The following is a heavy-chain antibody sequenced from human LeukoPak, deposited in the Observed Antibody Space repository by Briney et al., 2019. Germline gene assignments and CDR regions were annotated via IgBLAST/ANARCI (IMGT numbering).Heavy chain of an antibody. CDR2: INPNSGGT. CDR3: ARVLTMIVADNWFDP. J-gene: IGHJ5*02. CDR1: GYTFTGYY. V-gene: IGHV1-2*02. D-gene: IGHD3-22*01. Sequence: GASVKVSCKASGYTFTGYYMHWVRQALGQGLEWMGWINPNSGGTNYAQKFQGRVTMTRDTSISTAYMELSRLRSDDTAVYYCARVLTMIVADNWFDPWGQGTLVTVSS.